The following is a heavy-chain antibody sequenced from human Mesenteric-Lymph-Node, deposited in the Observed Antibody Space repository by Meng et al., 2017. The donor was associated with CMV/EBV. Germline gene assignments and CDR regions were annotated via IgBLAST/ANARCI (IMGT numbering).Heavy chain of an antibody. CDR2: MNPNSGNT. V-gene: IGHV1-8*02. J-gene: IGHJ4*02. Sequence: ASVKVSCKASGYKFSDYFYHWVRQAPGQGLEWMGWMNPNSGNTGYAQKFQGRVTMTRNTSISTAYMELSSLRSEDTAVYYCARGEESDYWGQGTLVTVSS. D-gene: IGHD2/OR15-2a*01. CDR1: GYKFSDYF. CDR3: ARGEESDY.